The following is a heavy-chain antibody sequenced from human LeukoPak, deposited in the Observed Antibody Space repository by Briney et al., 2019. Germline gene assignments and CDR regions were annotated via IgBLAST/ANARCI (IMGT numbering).Heavy chain of an antibody. Sequence: ASVKVSCKASGYTFTSYGISWVRQARGQGLEWMGWISAYNGNTNYAQKLQGRVTMTTDTSTSTAYMELRSLRSDDTAVYYCARDGGYCGSGGSCYPPGEQYYYYGMDVWGQGTTVTVSS. CDR2: ISAYNGNT. CDR3: ARDGGYCGSGGSCYPPGEQYYYYGMDV. J-gene: IGHJ6*02. D-gene: IGHD2-15*01. V-gene: IGHV1-18*01. CDR1: GYTFTSYG.